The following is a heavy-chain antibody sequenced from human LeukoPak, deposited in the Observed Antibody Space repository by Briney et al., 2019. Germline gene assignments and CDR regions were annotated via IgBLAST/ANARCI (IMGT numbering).Heavy chain of an antibody. CDR1: GFTFTSYD. D-gene: IGHD6-13*01. V-gene: IGHV1-8*01. CDR2: MNPNSGNT. CDR3: ARGLQAAAGTIDY. J-gene: IGHJ4*02. Sequence: ASVKVSCKASGFTFTSYDINWVRQATGQGLEWMGWMNPNSGNTGYAQKFQGRVTMTRNTSISTAYMELSSLRSEDTAVYYCARGLQAAAGTIDYWGQGTLVTVSS.